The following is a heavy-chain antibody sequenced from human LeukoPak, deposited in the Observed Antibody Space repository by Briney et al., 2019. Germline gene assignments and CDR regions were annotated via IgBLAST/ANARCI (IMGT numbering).Heavy chain of an antibody. J-gene: IGHJ3*01. CDR2: IIPIFGTA. D-gene: IGHD6-6*01. Sequence: ASVKVSCKASGGTFSSYAISWVRQAPGQGLEWMGGIIPIFGTANYAQKFQGRVTITADESTSTAYMELSSLRSEDTAVYYCAFARASSRQAETWGQGTMVTVSS. CDR3: AFARASSRQAET. V-gene: IGHV1-69*13. CDR1: GGTFSSYA.